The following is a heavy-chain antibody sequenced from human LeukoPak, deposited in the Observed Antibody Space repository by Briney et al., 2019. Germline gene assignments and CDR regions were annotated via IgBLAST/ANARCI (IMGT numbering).Heavy chain of an antibody. J-gene: IGHJ4*02. V-gene: IGHV1-2*02. CDR3: AIGSQGGGTSGYYSFDY. D-gene: IGHD3-22*01. CDR2: INPDSGGT. Sequence: ASVRVSCKPSGYTFTYYYIHWVRQAPRQGLELMGWINPDSGGTNYAQKFQGRVTMTRDTSISTAYMELSRLRSDDTAVYYCAIGSQGGGTSGYYSFDYWGQGTLVTVSS. CDR1: GYTFTYYY.